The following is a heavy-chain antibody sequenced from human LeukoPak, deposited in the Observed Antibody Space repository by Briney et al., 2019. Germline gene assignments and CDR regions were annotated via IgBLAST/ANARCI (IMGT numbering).Heavy chain of an antibody. D-gene: IGHD4-23*01. J-gene: IGHJ4*02. CDR1: GFTSSHYW. CDR2: VKQDESSK. Sequence: PGGSLRLSCAASGFTSSHYWMAWVRQAPGKGPEWVANVKQDESSKFYADSVKGRFTISRDNAKNSLYLQMNGLRVEDTALYYCVRDYDGDLDYWGQGTLVTVSS. V-gene: IGHV3-7*01. CDR3: VRDYDGDLDY.